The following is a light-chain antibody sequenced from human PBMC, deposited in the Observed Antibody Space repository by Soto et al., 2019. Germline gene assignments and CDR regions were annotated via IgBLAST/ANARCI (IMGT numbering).Light chain of an antibody. CDR2: DAS. CDR1: QSVSNSY. CDR3: QQYGSSVLT. V-gene: IGKV3-20*01. Sequence: EMVLTQSPGTVSLSPGDRATLSCRASQSVSNSYLAWYQQKPGQPPRLLISDASSRATGIPDRFSGSGSGTDFSLTISRLEPEDFAVYYCQQYGSSVLTFGGGTKVEIK. J-gene: IGKJ4*01.